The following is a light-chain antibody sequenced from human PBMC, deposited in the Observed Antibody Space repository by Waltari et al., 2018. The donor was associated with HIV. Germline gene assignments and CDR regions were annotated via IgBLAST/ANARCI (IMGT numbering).Light chain of an antibody. J-gene: IGLJ2*01. CDR3: QSFDSGLTAVV. CDR1: SSNLGAGFD. Sequence: QSVLTQPPSVSGAPGQRVSISCTGSSSNLGAGFDAQWYQQLPGAAPRLLIYDNNNRPSAVPVRCSGSRSGTSASLAITGLQDDDEADYDCQSFDSGLTAVVFGGGTKLTVL. V-gene: IGLV1-40*01. CDR2: DNN.